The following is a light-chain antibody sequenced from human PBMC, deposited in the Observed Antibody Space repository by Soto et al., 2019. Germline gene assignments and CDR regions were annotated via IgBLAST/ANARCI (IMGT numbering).Light chain of an antibody. Sequence: QSALTQPASVSGSPGQSITISCTGTSSDVGGSNHVSWYQQHPDKAPKLMIFDVSTRPSGVSNRFSGSKSGNTASLTISGLQAEDEADYYCSSYATSSTLVLFGGGTKLTVL. J-gene: IGLJ3*02. V-gene: IGLV2-14*01. CDR2: DVS. CDR1: SSDVGGSNH. CDR3: SSYATSSTLVL.